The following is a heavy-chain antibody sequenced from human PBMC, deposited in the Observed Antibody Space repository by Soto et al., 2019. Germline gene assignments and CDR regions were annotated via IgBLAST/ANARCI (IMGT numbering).Heavy chain of an antibody. CDR3: ARDPTRRALRVAWFDP. V-gene: IGHV1-69*06. Sequence: QVQLVQSGAEVKKPGCSVKVSCKASGGTFSSYAISWVRQAPGQGLEWMGGIIPIFGTANYAQKFQGRVTITADKSTSTAYRELSSRRSEDTAVYYWARDPTRRALRVAWFDPWGQGTLVTVSA. CDR1: GGTFSSYA. J-gene: IGHJ5*02. D-gene: IGHD4-17*01. CDR2: IIPIFGTA.